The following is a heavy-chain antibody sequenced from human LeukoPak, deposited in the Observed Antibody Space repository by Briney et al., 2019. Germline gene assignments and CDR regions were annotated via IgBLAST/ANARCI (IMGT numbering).Heavy chain of an antibody. CDR2: IWYDGSNK. Sequence: GGSLRLSCAASGFTFSTYGMHWVRQAPGKGLEWVAVIWYDGSNKFYADSVKGRFTISRDNSKNTLYLQMNSLRAEDTAVYYCAKGHYGSGSYFDYWGQGTLVTVSS. CDR1: GFTFSTYG. D-gene: IGHD3-10*01. CDR3: AKGHYGSGSYFDY. V-gene: IGHV3-33*06. J-gene: IGHJ4*02.